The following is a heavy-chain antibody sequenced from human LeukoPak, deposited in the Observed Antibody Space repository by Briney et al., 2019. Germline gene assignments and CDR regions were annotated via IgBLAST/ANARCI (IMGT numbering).Heavy chain of an antibody. D-gene: IGHD6-6*01. Sequence: ASVKVSCKASGYTFTRHYMHWVRQAPGQGLEWMGVINPSGGSTSYAQKFQGRVTMTRDMSTSTVYMELSSLRSEDTAVYYCARDPSIAARPAYYYYYTDVWGKGTTVTISS. CDR1: GYTFTRHY. J-gene: IGHJ6*03. V-gene: IGHV1-46*01. CDR3: ARDPSIAARPAYYYYYTDV. CDR2: INPSGGST.